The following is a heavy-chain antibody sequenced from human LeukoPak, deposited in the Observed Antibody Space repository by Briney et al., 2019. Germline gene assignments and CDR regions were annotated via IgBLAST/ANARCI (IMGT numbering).Heavy chain of an antibody. J-gene: IGHJ6*03. CDR1: GFTFSSYA. CDR2: FSGSGGNT. CDR3: AKDRYSSSWNYYYYYYYMDV. V-gene: IGHV3-23*01. Sequence: GGSLRLSCAASGFTFSSYAMSWVRQAPGKGLEWVSTFSGSGGNTYYADSVKGRFTISRDNSKNTLYLQMNSLRAEDTAVYYCAKDRYSSSWNYYYYYYYMDVWGKGTTVTISS. D-gene: IGHD6-13*01.